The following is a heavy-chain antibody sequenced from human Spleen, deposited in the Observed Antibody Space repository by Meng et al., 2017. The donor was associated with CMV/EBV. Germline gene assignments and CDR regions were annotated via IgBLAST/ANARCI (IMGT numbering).Heavy chain of an antibody. D-gene: IGHD3-3*01. CDR1: GGSISSGDYY. Sequence: SETLSLTCTVSGGSISSGDYYWSWIRQPPGKGLEWIGYIYYSGSTYYNPSLKSRVTISVDTSKNQFSLKLSSVTAADTAVYYCARVRITIFGMITYAFDIWGQGTMVTVSS. CDR2: IYYSGST. CDR3: ARVRITIFGMITYAFDI. V-gene: IGHV4-30-4*08. J-gene: IGHJ3*02.